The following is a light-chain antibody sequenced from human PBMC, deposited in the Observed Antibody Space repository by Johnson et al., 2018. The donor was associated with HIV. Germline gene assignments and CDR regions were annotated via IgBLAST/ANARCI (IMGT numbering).Light chain of an antibody. Sequence: QSVLTQPPSVSAAPGQKVTISCSGSTSNIGNNYVSWYQQLPGTAPKLLIYDNNKRPSGIPDRFSGSKSGTSATLGITGLQTGDEADYYCGTWASSLITPNDVFGAGTKVSVL. CDR2: DNN. V-gene: IGLV1-51*01. CDR3: GTWASSLITPNDV. CDR1: TSNIGNNY. J-gene: IGLJ1*01.